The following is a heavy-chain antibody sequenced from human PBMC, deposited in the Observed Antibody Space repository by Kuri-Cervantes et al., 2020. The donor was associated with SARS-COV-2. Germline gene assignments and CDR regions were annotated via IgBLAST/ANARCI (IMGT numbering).Heavy chain of an antibody. CDR2: IYTSGST. CDR1: GGSISSYY. D-gene: IGHD6-19*01. CDR3: ARTYSSGWYYYYYMDV. J-gene: IGHJ6*03. V-gene: IGHV4-4*07. Sequence: SETLSLTCTVSGGSISSYYWSWIRQPAGKGLEWIGRIYTSGSTNYNPSLKSRVTISVDTSKNQFSLKLSSVTAADTAVYYCARTYSSGWYYYYYMDVWGKGTTVTVSS.